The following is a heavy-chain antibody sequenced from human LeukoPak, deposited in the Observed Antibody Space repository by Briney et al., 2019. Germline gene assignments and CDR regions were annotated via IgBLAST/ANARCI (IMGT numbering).Heavy chain of an antibody. V-gene: IGHV3-7*05. D-gene: IGHD3-10*01. CDR3: AREFDGSGSTSYFDY. Sequence: GGPLRLSCAASGFTFSSYWMSWVRQAPGKGLEWVANIKQDGSEKYYVDSVKGRFTISRDNAKNSLYLQMNSLRAEDTAVYYCAREFDGSGSTSYFDYWGQGTLVTVSS. CDR2: IKQDGSEK. J-gene: IGHJ4*02. CDR1: GFTFSSYW.